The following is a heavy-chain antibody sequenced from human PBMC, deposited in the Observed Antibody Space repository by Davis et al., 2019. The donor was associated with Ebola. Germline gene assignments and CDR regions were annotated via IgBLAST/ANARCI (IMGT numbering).Heavy chain of an antibody. Sequence: GESLKISCAASGFTFSSYAMHWVRQAPGKGLEWVALISHDVRNKFYADSVKGRFTISRDNSKNTLYLQMNSLRAEDTAVYYCARDHTMIVVEWYFDLWGRGTLVTVSS. V-gene: IGHV3-30*04. CDR1: GFTFSSYA. CDR2: ISHDVRNK. D-gene: IGHD3-22*01. J-gene: IGHJ2*01. CDR3: ARDHTMIVVEWYFDL.